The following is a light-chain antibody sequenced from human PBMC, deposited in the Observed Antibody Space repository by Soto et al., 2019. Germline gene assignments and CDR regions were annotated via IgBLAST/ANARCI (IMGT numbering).Light chain of an antibody. V-gene: IGKV3-15*01. CDR1: ENIYTN. Sequence: EIVLAQSPATLSVSPPEGDNLXRRASENIYTNLAWYQQKPGQAPRLLFYGASTRATGLPARFSGTGSGTEFTLTINSLQAEDSAVYYCQQYYNWPRTFGQGTRLEIK. CDR3: QQYYNWPRT. CDR2: GAS. J-gene: IGKJ5*01.